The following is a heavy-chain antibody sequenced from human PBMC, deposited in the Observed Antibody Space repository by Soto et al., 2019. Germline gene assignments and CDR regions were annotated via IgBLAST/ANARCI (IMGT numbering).Heavy chain of an antibody. V-gene: IGHV3-49*03. CDR2: IRSTPFGGTR. Sequence: GGSLRLSCTASGFTFGDYAMSWFRQAPGKGLEWVAFIRSTPFGGTREYAASVRGRFTISRDDSKSIAYLQMNSLKTEDTAVYYCSREVHDFWSGYSKYYFDYWGQGTLVTVSS. CDR3: SREVHDFWSGYSKYYFDY. CDR1: GFTFGDYA. J-gene: IGHJ4*02. D-gene: IGHD3-3*01.